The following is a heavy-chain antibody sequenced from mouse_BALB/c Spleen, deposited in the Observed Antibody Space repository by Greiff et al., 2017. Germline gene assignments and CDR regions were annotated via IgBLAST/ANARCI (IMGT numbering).Heavy chain of an antibody. V-gene: IGHV14-3*02. Sequence: EVKLVESGAELVKPGASVKLSCTASGFNIKDTYMHWVKQRPEQGLEWIGRIDPANGNTKYDPKFQGKATITADTSSNTAYLQLSSLTSEDTAVYYCAREYGKSMDYWGQGTSVTVSS. D-gene: IGHD2-10*02. J-gene: IGHJ4*01. CDR1: GFNIKDTY. CDR2: IDPANGNT. CDR3: AREYGKSMDY.